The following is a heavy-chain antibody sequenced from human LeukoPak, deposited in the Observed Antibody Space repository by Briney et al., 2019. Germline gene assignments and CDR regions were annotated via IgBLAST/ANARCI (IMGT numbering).Heavy chain of an antibody. V-gene: IGHV4-59*01. Sequence: SETLSLTCTVSGGSISSYYWSWIRQPPGKGLEWIGYIYYSGSTNYNPSLKSRVTISVDTSKNQFSLKLSSVTAADTAVYYCARVNDSSDYYYDAFDIWGQGTMVTVSS. J-gene: IGHJ3*02. CDR2: IYYSGST. CDR3: ARVNDSSDYYYDAFDI. D-gene: IGHD3-22*01. CDR1: GGSISSYY.